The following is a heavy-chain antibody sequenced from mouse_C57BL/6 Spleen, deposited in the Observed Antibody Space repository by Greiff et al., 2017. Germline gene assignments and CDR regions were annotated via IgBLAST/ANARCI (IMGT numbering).Heavy chain of an antibody. CDR2: INPSSGYT. J-gene: IGHJ1*03. Sequence: QVQLQQSGAELARPGASVKLSCKASGYTFTSYTMHWVKQRPGPGLEWIGYINPSSGYTKYNPKFKDKATLTADKSSSTAYLQLSSLTSEDSAVYYCAKTGTSCWYFDVWGTGTTVTVSS. CDR1: GYTFTSYT. CDR3: AKTGTSCWYFDV. D-gene: IGHD4-1*01. V-gene: IGHV1-4*01.